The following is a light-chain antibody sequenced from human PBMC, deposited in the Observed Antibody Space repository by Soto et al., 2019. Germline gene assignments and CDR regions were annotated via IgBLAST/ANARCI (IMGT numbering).Light chain of an antibody. Sequence: EIVLTQSPATLSVSLGDSATLSCRASQSVSLSLAWFQMRPGQPPRLLIYGASTRATDIHARFSGSGSGTDFTLTISSLQSEDFAVYFCQQYHIWPSWTFGQGTKVEHK. J-gene: IGKJ1*01. CDR3: QQYHIWPSWT. CDR2: GAS. CDR1: QSVSLS. V-gene: IGKV3-15*01.